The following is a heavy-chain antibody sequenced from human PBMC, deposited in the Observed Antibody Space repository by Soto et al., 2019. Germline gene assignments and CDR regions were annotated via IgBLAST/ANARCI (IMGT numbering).Heavy chain of an antibody. CDR3: ARLTPGIAADY. CDR2: IYYSGST. J-gene: IGHJ4*02. D-gene: IGHD6-13*01. V-gene: IGHV4-39*01. CDR1: GGSISSSSYY. Sequence: SETLSLTCTVSGGSISSSSYYWGWIRQPPGKGLEWIGSIYYSGSTYYNPSLKSRVTISVDTSKNQFSLKLSSVTAADTAVYYCARLTPGIAADYWGQGTLVTVSS.